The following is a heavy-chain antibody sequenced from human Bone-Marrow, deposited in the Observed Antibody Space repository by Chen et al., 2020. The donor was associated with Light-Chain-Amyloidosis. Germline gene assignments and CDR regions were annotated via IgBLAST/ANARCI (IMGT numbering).Heavy chain of an antibody. V-gene: IGHV3-23*01. CDR1: GFTFSSYA. CDR3: AKFKVDFWSGFPPHFDY. D-gene: IGHD3-3*01. Sequence: EVQLLESGGGLVQPGGSLRLSCAASGFTFSSYAMSWVRQAPGKGLEWVSAISGSGGSTYYADSVKGRFTISRDNSKNTLYLQMNSLRAEDTAVYYCAKFKVDFWSGFPPHFDYWGQGTLVTVS. CDR2: ISGSGGST. J-gene: IGHJ4*02.